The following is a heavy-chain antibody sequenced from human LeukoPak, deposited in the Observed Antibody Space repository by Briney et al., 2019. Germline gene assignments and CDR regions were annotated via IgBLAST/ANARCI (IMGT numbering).Heavy chain of an antibody. CDR1: GFTFSSYA. Sequence: GRSLRLSCAASGFTFSSYAMHWVRQAPGKGLEWVAVISYDGSNKYYADSVKGRFTISRDNSKNTLYLQMSSLRAEDTAVYYCARDLWYYDSSGYYYSHSEYFQHWGQGTLVTVSS. V-gene: IGHV3-30-3*01. D-gene: IGHD3-22*01. CDR2: ISYDGSNK. CDR3: ARDLWYYDSSGYYYSHSEYFQH. J-gene: IGHJ1*01.